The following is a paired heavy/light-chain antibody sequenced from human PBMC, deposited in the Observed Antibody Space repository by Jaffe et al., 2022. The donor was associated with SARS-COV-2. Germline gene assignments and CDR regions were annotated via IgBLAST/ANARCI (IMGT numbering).Heavy chain of an antibody. D-gene: IGHD2-2*01. CDR1: GGSISSSNW. J-gene: IGHJ4*02. CDR2: IYHSGRA. Sequence: QVQLQESGPGLVEPSGTLSLTCAVSGGSISSSNWWSWVRQPPGKGLEYIGEIYHSGRANYNPSLKNRVTMSVDKSRNQFSLKVNSVTAADTAVYYCARIYCTTTGCYYYLDDWGQGTLVIVSS. V-gene: IGHV4-4*02. CDR3: ARIYCTTTGCYYYLDD.
Light chain of an antibody. CDR1: SGSVSTTHY. J-gene: IGLJ1*01. V-gene: IGLV8-61*01. CDR2: GID. Sequence: QTVVTQEPSFSVSPGGTVTLTCGLSSGSVSTTHYPSWYQQTPGQAPRTLIYGIDSRSSGVPDRFSGSILGNKAALTITGAQADDESDYYCVLYMGSGIYVFGPGTKVTVL. CDR3: VLYMGSGIYV.